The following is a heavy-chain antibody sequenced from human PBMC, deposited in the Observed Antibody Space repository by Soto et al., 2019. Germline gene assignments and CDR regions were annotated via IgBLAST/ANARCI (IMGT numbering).Heavy chain of an antibody. D-gene: IGHD2-21*02. V-gene: IGHV3-7*05. J-gene: IGHJ4*02. Sequence: GGSLRLSCAASGFTFSSYWMSWVRQAPGKGLEWVANIKQDGSEKYYVDSVKGRFTISRDNAKNSLYLQMNSLRAEDTAVYYCARDIVVVTHYFDYWGQGTLVTVSS. CDR1: GFTFSSYW. CDR3: ARDIVVVTHYFDY. CDR2: IKQDGSEK.